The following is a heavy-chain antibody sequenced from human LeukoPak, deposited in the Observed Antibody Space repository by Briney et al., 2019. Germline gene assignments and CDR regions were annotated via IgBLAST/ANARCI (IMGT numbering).Heavy chain of an antibody. D-gene: IGHD2-15*01. CDR2: IYYSGST. CDR3: ARYCSGGSCYSFVGGAFDI. V-gene: IGHV4-59*08. CDR1: GGSISSYY. J-gene: IGHJ3*02. Sequence: SETLSLTCTVSGGSISSYYWSWIRQPPGKGLEWIGYIYYSGSTNYNPSLKSRVTISVDTSKNQFSLKLSSVTAADTAVYYCARYCSGGSCYSFVGGAFDIWGQGTMVTVSS.